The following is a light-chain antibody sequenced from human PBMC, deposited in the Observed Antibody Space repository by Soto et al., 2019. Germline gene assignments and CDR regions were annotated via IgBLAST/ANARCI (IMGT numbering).Light chain of an antibody. CDR2: DAS. CDR3: QNYNIYLYP. J-gene: IGKJ2*01. CDR1: QSISSW. V-gene: IGKV1-5*01. Sequence: DIQMTQSPSTLSASVGDRVTITCRASQSISSWLAWYQQKPGKAPKLLIYDASSLESGVPSRFSGSGSGTDFTFTIRSRHPEDFATNSAQNYNIYLYPLGQGTKLEI.